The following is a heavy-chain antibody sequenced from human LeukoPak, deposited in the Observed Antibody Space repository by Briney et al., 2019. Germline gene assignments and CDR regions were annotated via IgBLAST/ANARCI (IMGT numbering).Heavy chain of an antibody. Sequence: GGSLRLSCAASGFTVSSNYMSWVRQAPGKGLEWVSVIYSGGSTYYADSVKGRFTISRDNSKNTLYLQMNSLRAEDTAVYYCARDLHVYYDSSGYRSNDYGMDVWGQGTTVTVSS. V-gene: IGHV3-66*01. CDR3: ARDLHVYYDSSGYRSNDYGMDV. D-gene: IGHD3-22*01. CDR1: GFTVSSNY. CDR2: IYSGGST. J-gene: IGHJ6*02.